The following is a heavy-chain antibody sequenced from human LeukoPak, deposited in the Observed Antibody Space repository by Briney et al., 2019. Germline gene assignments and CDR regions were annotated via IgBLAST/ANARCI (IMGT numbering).Heavy chain of an antibody. CDR3: AREIKTTDYYYYYYYGMDV. Sequence: GGSLRLSCAASGFTFSSYSMNWVRQAPGKGLEWVSSISSSSSYIYYADSVKGRFTISRDNAKNSLYLQMNSLRAEDTAVHYCAREIKTTDYYYYYYYGMDVWGQGTTVTVSS. J-gene: IGHJ6*02. CDR1: GFTFSSYS. D-gene: IGHD4-17*01. CDR2: ISSSSSYI. V-gene: IGHV3-21*01.